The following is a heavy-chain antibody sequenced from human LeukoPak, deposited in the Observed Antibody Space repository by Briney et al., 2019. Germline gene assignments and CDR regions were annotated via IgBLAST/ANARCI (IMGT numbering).Heavy chain of an antibody. CDR3: ASFEHSSSWSQFYYYYYMDV. V-gene: IGHV4-4*07. Sequence: PSETLSLTCTVSGGSISDYYWSWVRQPAGKGLQWIGRIYSSGTTNYNPSLKSRVTISVDTSKNQFSLKLSSVTAADTAVYYCASFEHSSSWSQFYYYYYMDVWGKGTTVTVSS. J-gene: IGHJ6*03. CDR1: GGSISDYY. D-gene: IGHD6-13*01. CDR2: IYSSGTT.